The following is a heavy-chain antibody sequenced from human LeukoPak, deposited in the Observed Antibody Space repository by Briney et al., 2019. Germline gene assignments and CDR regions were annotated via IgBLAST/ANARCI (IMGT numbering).Heavy chain of an antibody. D-gene: IGHD1-26*01. CDR1: GFTFSSYS. V-gene: IGHV3-23*01. J-gene: IGHJ4*02. CDR2: ISGSGGST. Sequence: GGSLRLSCAASGFTFSSYSMSWVRQAPGKGLEWVSAISGSGGSTYYADSVKGRFSISRDNSKNTLYLQMNSLRAEDTAVYYCAKDHRGGSYYDFDYWGQGTLVTVSS. CDR3: AKDHRGGSYYDFDY.